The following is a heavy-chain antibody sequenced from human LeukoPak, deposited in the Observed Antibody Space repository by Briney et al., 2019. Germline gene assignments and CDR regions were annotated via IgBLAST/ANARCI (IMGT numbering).Heavy chain of an antibody. Sequence: GGSLRLSCAASGFTVSSNYMSWVRQAPGKGLEWLSVIYSDGSTYYADSVKGRFTISRDNSKNTLYLQMNSLRAEDTAVYYCARGLYYYDSSGYLYFWGQGALVTVSS. CDR2: IYSDGST. V-gene: IGHV3-53*01. CDR3: ARGLYYYDSSGYLYF. D-gene: IGHD3-22*01. J-gene: IGHJ4*02. CDR1: GFTVSSNY.